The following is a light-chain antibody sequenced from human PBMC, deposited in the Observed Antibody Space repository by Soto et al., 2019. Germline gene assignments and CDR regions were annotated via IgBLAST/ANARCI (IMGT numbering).Light chain of an antibody. CDR2: GNS. J-gene: IGLJ1*01. CDR1: SSNIGAGYD. Sequence: QSVLTQPPSVSGAPGQRVTISCTGSSSNIGAGYDVHWYQQLPGTAPKLLFYGNSNRPSGVPDRFSGSKSGTSASLAITGLQAEDEADYCCQSYDSSLSGYVFGTGTKLTVL. CDR3: QSYDSSLSGYV. V-gene: IGLV1-40*01.